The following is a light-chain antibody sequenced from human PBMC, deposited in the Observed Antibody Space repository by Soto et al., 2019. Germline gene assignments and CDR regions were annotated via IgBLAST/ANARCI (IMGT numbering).Light chain of an antibody. J-gene: IGKJ1*01. Sequence: IQLTQFPSSLSASVGDRVTTTCRASQGVSSHLAWHQQKPGKAPKLLIYEVSTLQSGVPSRFSGSGSGTDFTLTISSLQPEDFATYYCQHLNSYPITFGQGTKVDIK. CDR1: QGVSSH. CDR2: EVS. CDR3: QHLNSYPIT. V-gene: IGKV1-9*01.